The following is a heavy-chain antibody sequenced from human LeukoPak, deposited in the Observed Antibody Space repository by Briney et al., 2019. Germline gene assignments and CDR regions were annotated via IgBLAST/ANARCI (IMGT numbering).Heavy chain of an antibody. CDR1: GFTVSSNY. CDR3: ARRAGAYSHPYDY. D-gene: IGHD4/OR15-4a*01. Sequence: GGSLRLSCAASGFTVSSNYMSWIRQPPGKGLEWVSFIYSDNTHYSDSVKGRFTISRDNSKNTLYLQMNSLRAEDTAVYYCARRAGAYSHPYDYWGQGTLVTVSS. J-gene: IGHJ4*02. CDR2: IYSDNT. V-gene: IGHV3-53*01.